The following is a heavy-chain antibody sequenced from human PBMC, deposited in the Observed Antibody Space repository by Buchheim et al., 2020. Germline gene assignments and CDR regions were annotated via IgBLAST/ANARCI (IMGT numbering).Heavy chain of an antibody. D-gene: IGHD2-2*01. CDR2: IYYSGST. V-gene: IGHV4-59*01. CDR3: ARDQVVVPAADYYGMDV. Sequence: QVQLQESGPGLVKPSETLSLTCTVSGGSISSYYWSWIRQPPGKGLEWIGYIYYSGSTNYNPSLKSRVTISVETSKNKFSLKLSSVTAADTAVYYCARDQVVVPAADYYGMDVWGQGTT. J-gene: IGHJ6*02. CDR1: GGSISSYY.